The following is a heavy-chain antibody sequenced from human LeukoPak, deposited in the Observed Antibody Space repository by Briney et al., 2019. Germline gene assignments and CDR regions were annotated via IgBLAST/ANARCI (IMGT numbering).Heavy chain of an antibody. Sequence: SETLSLTCTVSGGSISSYYWSWIRQPPGKGLEWIGYIYYSGSTNYNPSLKSRVTISVDTSKNQFSLKLSSVTAADTAVYYCARHVRYNWSYSGWFDPWGQGTLVTVSS. CDR1: GGSISSYY. J-gene: IGHJ5*02. V-gene: IGHV4-59*08. D-gene: IGHD1-7*01. CDR3: ARHVRYNWSYSGWFDP. CDR2: IYYSGST.